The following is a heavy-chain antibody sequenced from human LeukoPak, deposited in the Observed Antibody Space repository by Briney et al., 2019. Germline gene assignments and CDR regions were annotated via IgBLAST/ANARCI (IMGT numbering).Heavy chain of an antibody. CDR2: ISYDGSNK. J-gene: IGHJ5*02. CDR3: AKDVIRSMVRGAPSPNWFDP. Sequence: GGSLRLSCAASGFTFSSYGMHWVRQAPGKGLEWVAVISYDGSNKYYADSVKGRFTISSDNSKNTLYLQMNSLRAEDTAVYYCAKDVIRSMVRGAPSPNWFDPWGQGTLVTVSS. D-gene: IGHD3-10*01. CDR1: GFTFSSYG. V-gene: IGHV3-30*18.